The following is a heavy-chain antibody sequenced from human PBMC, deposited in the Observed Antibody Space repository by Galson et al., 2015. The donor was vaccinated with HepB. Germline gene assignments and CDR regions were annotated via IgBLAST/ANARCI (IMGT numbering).Heavy chain of an antibody. D-gene: IGHD6-13*01. CDR1: GXTXXXSA. CDR2: IRSKASDYAT. V-gene: IGHV3-73*01. CDR3: LRMGDLSGFTSS. Sequence: SLRLSXXXXGXTXXXSAXXXXRQAXGKGPXXXXRIRSKASDYATAYAASLKGXFTISRDDSKNTAYLHMNSLKTEDTAVYYCLRMGDLSGFTSSWGQGTLVTXSS. J-gene: IGHJ4*02.